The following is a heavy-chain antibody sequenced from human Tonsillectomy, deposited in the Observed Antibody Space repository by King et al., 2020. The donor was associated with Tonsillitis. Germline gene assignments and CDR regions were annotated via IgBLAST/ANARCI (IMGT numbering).Heavy chain of an antibody. CDR1: EFTVSDNY. CDR3: AGTTPNKRHYYYYMDV. V-gene: IGHV3-66*01. Sequence: QLVQSGGGLVQPGGSLRLSCAASEFTVSDNYMNWVRQAPGKGLEWVSVIYSGGSTYYADSVKGRFTFSRANSKKTLYLQMNKGRAEDTAVYYCAGTTPNKRHYYYYMDVWGKGTTVTVSS. D-gene: IGHD1-14*01. CDR2: IYSGGST. J-gene: IGHJ6*03.